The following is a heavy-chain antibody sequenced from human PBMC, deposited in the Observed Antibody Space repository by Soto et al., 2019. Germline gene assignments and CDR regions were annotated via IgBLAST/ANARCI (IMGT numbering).Heavy chain of an antibody. J-gene: IGHJ6*02. V-gene: IGHV1-46*01. CDR1: GYTFTSYY. D-gene: IGHD6-19*01. CDR3: ARDRAWAVAGQGSYYGMDV. Sequence: ASVKVSCKASGYTFTSYYMHWVRQAPGQGLEWMGIINPSGGSTSYAQKFQGRVTMTRDTSTSTVYMELSSLRSEDTAVYYCARDRAWAVAGQGSYYGMDVWGQGTTVTVSS. CDR2: INPSGGST.